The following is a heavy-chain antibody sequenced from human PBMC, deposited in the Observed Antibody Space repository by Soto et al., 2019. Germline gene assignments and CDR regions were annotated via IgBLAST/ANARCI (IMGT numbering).Heavy chain of an antibody. CDR1: GYTFTGDY. CDR3: ATDVLLYYYYGMDV. D-gene: IGHD3-10*01. J-gene: IGHJ6*02. Sequence: ASVRVSCKGSGYTFTGDYMHWLRESPGQGLEWMGWINPNSGGTNYAQKFQGRVTMTRDTSISTAYMELSRLRSDDTAVYYCATDVLLYYYYGMDVWGQGTTVTVSS. CDR2: INPNSGGT. V-gene: IGHV1-2*02.